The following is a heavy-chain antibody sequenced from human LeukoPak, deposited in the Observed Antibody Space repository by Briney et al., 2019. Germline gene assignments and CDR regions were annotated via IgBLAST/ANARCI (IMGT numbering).Heavy chain of an antibody. CDR1: GFTFSSYG. J-gene: IGHJ3*01. V-gene: IGHV3-66*01. CDR3: ARGAITLAAFDV. D-gene: IGHD1-26*01. CDR2: IYSAGST. Sequence: GGPLRLSCAASGFTFSSYGMHWVRQAPGKGLEWVSVIYSAGSTDYADSVKGRFTISRDTSKDTLFLQMNSLRAEDTAVYYCARGAITLAAFDVWGQGTMVTVSS.